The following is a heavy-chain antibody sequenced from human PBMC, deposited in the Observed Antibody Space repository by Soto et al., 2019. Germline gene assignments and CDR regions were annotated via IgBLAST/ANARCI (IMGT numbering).Heavy chain of an antibody. J-gene: IGHJ6*02. CDR1: GFTFDDYA. Sequence: GGSLRLSCATTGFTFDDYAMHWVRQAPGKGLEWVSGISWNSGSIGYADSVKGRFTISRDNAKNSLYLQMNSLRAEDTALYYCAKGRKATGKFYYYGMDVWGQGT. D-gene: IGHD4-4*01. CDR2: ISWNSGSI. CDR3: AKGRKATGKFYYYGMDV. V-gene: IGHV3-9*01.